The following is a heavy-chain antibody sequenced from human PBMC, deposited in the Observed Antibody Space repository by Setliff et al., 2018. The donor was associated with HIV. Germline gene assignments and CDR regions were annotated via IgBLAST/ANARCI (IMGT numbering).Heavy chain of an antibody. Sequence: PGESLTISCAASGFTFSSYSMNWVRQAPGKGLEWVSSISSSSSYIYYADSVKGRFTISRDNAKNSLYLQMNSLRAEDTAVYYCARDRPRGGGSLDAFDIWGQGTMVTVSS. J-gene: IGHJ3*02. CDR1: GFTFSSYS. V-gene: IGHV3-21*01. CDR2: ISSSSSYI. CDR3: ARDRPRGGGSLDAFDI. D-gene: IGHD1-26*01.